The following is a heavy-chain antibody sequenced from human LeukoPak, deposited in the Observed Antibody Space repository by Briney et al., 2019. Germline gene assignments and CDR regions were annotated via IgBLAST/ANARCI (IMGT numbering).Heavy chain of an antibody. V-gene: IGHV3-74*01. Sequence: GSLRLSCAASGNYWMHWVRQAPGKGLVGVSHINSDGSWTSYADSVKGRFTISKDNAKNTVYLQMNNLRAEDTAVYYCVSFYEAYWGRGTLVTVSS. CDR3: VSFYEAY. CDR1: GNYW. J-gene: IGHJ4*02. CDR2: INSDGSWT. D-gene: IGHD2/OR15-2a*01.